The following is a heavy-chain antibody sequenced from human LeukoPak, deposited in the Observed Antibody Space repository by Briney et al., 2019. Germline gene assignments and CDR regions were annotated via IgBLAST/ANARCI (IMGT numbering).Heavy chain of an antibody. CDR2: ISSNGGST. J-gene: IGHJ4*02. V-gene: IGHV3-64*01. D-gene: IGHD2-15*01. Sequence: GGSLRLSCAASGFTFSSYAMHWVRQAPGKGLEYVSAISSNGGSTYYANSVKGRFTISRDNSKNTLYLQMGSLRAEDMAVYYCAMVGGDLDYWGQGTLVTVSS. CDR1: GFTFSSYA. CDR3: AMVGGDLDY.